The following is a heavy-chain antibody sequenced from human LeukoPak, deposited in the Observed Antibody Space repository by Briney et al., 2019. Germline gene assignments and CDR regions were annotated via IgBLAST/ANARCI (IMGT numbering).Heavy chain of an antibody. CDR1: GFTVSSNY. D-gene: IGHD3-22*01. Sequence: SGESLRLSCAASGFTVSSNYMSWVGQAPGEGLEWGAVIYSGGSTYYADPVKGRFTISRDNSKNTLYLQMNSLRAEDTAVYYCARDLSAYYYDSSGYLSAFDIWGQGTMVPVSS. J-gene: IGHJ3*02. CDR2: IYSGGST. CDR3: ARDLSAYYYDSSGYLSAFDI. V-gene: IGHV3-66*01.